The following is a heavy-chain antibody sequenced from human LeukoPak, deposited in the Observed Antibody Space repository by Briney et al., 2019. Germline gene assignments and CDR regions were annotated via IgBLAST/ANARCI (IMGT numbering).Heavy chain of an antibody. CDR1: GFTFKSYA. CDR3: AKILERELQYYYYGMDV. V-gene: IGHV3-23*01. Sequence: PGGSLRLSCAASGFTFKSYAMIWVRQAPGKGLESVSSISTAGDRTYYTDSVKGRFAISRDNSENTLYLQMNSLRAEDTAVYYCAKILERELQYYYYGMDVWGQGTTVTVSS. D-gene: IGHD5-24*01. CDR2: ISTAGDRT. J-gene: IGHJ6*02.